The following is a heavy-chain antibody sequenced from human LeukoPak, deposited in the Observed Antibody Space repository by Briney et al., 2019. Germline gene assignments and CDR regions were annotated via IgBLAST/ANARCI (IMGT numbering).Heavy chain of an antibody. CDR3: ASASPDYGDYVGKYYYGMDV. V-gene: IGHV3-48*03. CDR1: GFTFSSYE. D-gene: IGHD4-17*01. J-gene: IGHJ6*02. Sequence: GGSLRLSCAASGFTFSSYEMNWVRQAPGKGLEWVSYISSSGSTIYCADSVKGRFTISRDNAKNSLYLQMNSLRAEDTAVYYCASASPDYGDYVGKYYYGMDVWGQGTTVTVSS. CDR2: ISSSGSTI.